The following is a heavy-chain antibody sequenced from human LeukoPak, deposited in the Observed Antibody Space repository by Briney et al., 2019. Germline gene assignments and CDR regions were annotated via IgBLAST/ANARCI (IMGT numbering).Heavy chain of an antibody. CDR3: ARDPPYSSGSSFDY. D-gene: IGHD6-19*01. Sequence: GGSLRLSCAASGFTFSSYSMNWVRQAPGKGLEWVSYISSSSSTIYYADSVKGRFTISRDNAKNSLYLQMSSLRDEDTAVYYCARDPPYSSGSSFDYWGQGTLVTVSS. V-gene: IGHV3-48*02. J-gene: IGHJ4*02. CDR2: ISSSSSTI. CDR1: GFTFSSYS.